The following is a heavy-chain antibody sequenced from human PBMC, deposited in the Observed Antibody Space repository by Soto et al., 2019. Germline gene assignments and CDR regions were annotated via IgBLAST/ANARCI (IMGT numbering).Heavy chain of an antibody. J-gene: IGHJ5*02. V-gene: IGHV1-69*01. CDR2: IIPIFGTA. CDR1: GGTFSSYA. Sequence: QVQLVQSGAEVKKPGSSVKVSCKASGGTFSSYAISWVRQAPGQGLEWMGGIIPIFGTANYAQKFQGRVTITADESTRTAYMELSSLRSEDTAVYYCARDYHCSGCSCYEGWFDPWGQGTLVTVSS. CDR3: ARDYHCSGCSCYEGWFDP. D-gene: IGHD2-15*01.